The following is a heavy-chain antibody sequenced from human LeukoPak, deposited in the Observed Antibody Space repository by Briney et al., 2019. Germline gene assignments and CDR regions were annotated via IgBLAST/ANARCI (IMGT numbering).Heavy chain of an antibody. J-gene: IGHJ4*02. CDR1: GFSVNSYA. D-gene: IGHD4-17*01. V-gene: IGHV3-23*01. CDR2: ISASGDNT. Sequence: GGSLRLSCDASGFSVNSYAMNWVRQAPGKGLEWVSVISASGDNTYYADSVKGRFTISRDDSKNTVYLQMNSLRADDTAVYHCAKGGRRHYGDYVAFWGQGTLVTVSS. CDR3: AKGGRRHYGDYVAF.